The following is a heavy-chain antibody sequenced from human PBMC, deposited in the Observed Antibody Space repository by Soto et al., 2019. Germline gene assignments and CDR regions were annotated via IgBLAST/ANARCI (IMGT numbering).Heavy chain of an antibody. D-gene: IGHD3-16*01. V-gene: IGHV3-74*01. CDR1: VFTFISYW. Sequence: PGGSLRLSCAASVFTFISYWMHWVRQAPGKGLVWVSRINSDGSSTSYADSVKGRFTISRDNAKNTLYLQMNSLRAEDTAVYYCARYPYTHYYGMDVWGQGATVTVSS. CDR2: INSDGSST. J-gene: IGHJ6*02. CDR3: ARYPYTHYYGMDV.